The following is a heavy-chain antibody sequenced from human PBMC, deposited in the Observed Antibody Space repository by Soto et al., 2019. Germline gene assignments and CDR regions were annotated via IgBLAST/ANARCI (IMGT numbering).Heavy chain of an antibody. J-gene: IGHJ6*02. V-gene: IGHV5-10-1*01. CDR2: IDPSDSYT. CDR1: GYSFTSYW. Sequence: GESLKSSFKGSGYSFTSYWITWVRQVPGKVLELMGRIDPSDSYTNYRPSFQGHVTISADNSISTAYLQWSSLKVSDTAIYYCGRNVKRAYGHTYKYYGLAVWGQWTTVTVSS. CDR3: GRNVKRAYGHTYKYYGLAV. D-gene: IGHD1-1*01.